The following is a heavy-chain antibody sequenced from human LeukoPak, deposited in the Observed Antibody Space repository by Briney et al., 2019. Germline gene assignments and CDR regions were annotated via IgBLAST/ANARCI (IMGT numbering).Heavy chain of an antibody. CDR2: INHSGST. Sequence: SETLSLTCAVYGGSFSGYYWSWLRQPPGKGLEWIGEINHSGSTNYNPSLTSRVTISVDTSKNQFSLKLSSVTAADTAVYYCARGRGGYSYGQVDYWGQGTLVTVSS. CDR3: ARGRGGYSYGQVDY. CDR1: GGSFSGYY. J-gene: IGHJ4*02. V-gene: IGHV4-34*01. D-gene: IGHD5-18*01.